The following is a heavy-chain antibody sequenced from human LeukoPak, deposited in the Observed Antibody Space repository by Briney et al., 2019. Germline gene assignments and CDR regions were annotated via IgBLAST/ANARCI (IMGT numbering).Heavy chain of an antibody. CDR3: AREEATTVRGVSDY. Sequence: GRSLRLSCAASGFTFSIYGMHWVRQAPGKGLEWVALIWFDGTKKYYADSVKGRFTISRDNSKNTLYLQMNSLRAEDTAVYYCAREEATTVRGVSDYWGQGTPVTVSS. CDR1: GFTFSIYG. V-gene: IGHV3-33*01. D-gene: IGHD3-10*01. J-gene: IGHJ4*02. CDR2: IWFDGTKK.